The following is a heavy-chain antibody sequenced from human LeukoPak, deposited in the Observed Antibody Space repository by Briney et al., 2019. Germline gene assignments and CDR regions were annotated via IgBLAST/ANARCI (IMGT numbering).Heavy chain of an antibody. J-gene: IGHJ4*02. D-gene: IGHD3-10*01. Sequence: TGGSLRLSCTASGFAFGDYAISWVRQAPGKGLEWISFIRSRAYGATTKYAASVNGRFTISRDDSKSIAYPHMNSLETEDTAVYYCTSPSRFGEFYYFDYWGQGTLVTVSS. CDR1: GFAFGDYA. CDR3: TSPSRFGEFYYFDY. V-gene: IGHV3-49*04. CDR2: IRSRAYGATT.